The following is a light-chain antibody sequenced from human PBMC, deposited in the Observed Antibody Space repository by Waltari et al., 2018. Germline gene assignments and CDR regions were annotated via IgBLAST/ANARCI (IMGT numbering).Light chain of an antibody. J-gene: IGKJ4*01. Sequence: DIQMSQSPSSLSASVGDSITITCRAIQSISSYLNWYQQKPGKAPNLLIYAASSLQSGVPSRFSGSGSGTDFTLTISSLQPEDFATYYCQQSYSTLALTFGGGTKVEIK. CDR3: QQSYSTLALT. CDR2: AAS. V-gene: IGKV1-39*01. CDR1: QSISSY.